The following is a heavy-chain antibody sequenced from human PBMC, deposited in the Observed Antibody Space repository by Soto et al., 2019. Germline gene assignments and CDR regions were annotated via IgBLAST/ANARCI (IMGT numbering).Heavy chain of an antibody. V-gene: IGHV3-21*01. J-gene: IGHJ4*02. CDR1: GFTFSSYS. D-gene: IGHD4-17*01. CDR3: ASSSTHGDYFDY. Sequence: GGSLRLSCAASGFTFSSYSMNWVRQAPGKGLEWVSSISSSSSYIYYADSAKGRFTISRDNAKNSLYLQMNSLRAEDTAVYYCASSSTHGDYFDYWGQGTLVTVSS. CDR2: ISSSSSYI.